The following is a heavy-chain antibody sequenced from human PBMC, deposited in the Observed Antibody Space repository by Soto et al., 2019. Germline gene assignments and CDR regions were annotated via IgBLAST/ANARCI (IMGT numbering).Heavy chain of an antibody. CDR1: GYTFTSYG. CDR3: ARDLTPYIAVAGTVKWFDP. CDR2: ISAYNGNT. J-gene: IGHJ5*02. Sequence: ASVKVSCKASGYTFTSYGISWVRQAPGQGLEWMGWISAYNGNTNYAQKLQGRVTMTTDTSTSTAYMELRSLRSDDTAVYYCARDLTPYIAVAGTVKWFDPWGQGTMVTVSS. V-gene: IGHV1-18*04. D-gene: IGHD6-19*01.